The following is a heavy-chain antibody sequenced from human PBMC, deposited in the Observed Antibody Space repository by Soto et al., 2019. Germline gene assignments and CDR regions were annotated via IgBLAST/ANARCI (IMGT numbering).Heavy chain of an antibody. CDR2: VSYDGSSK. V-gene: IGHV3-30-3*01. D-gene: IGHD6-13*01. CDR3: AKDQVVAAAGWFFDY. Sequence: GGSLRLSCAASGFTFSSYAMHWVRQAPGKGLEWVAVVSYDGSSKYYADSVKGRLTISRDNSKNTLYLQMNNLRAEDTALYYCAKDQVVAAAGWFFDYWGQGTLVTVSS. J-gene: IGHJ4*02. CDR1: GFTFSSYA.